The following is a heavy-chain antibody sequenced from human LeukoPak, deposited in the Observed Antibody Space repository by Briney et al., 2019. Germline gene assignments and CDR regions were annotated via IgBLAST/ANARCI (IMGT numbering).Heavy chain of an antibody. D-gene: IGHD3-22*01. CDR2: ISDSGGST. Sequence: PGGSLRLSCAASGFTFSSYAMSWVRQAPGKGLEWVSAISDSGGSTYYADSVKGRFTISRDNSKNTLYLQMNSLRAEDTAVYYCAKYRITMIVVGGAFDIWGQGTMVTVSS. CDR3: AKYRITMIVVGGAFDI. CDR1: GFTFSSYA. J-gene: IGHJ3*02. V-gene: IGHV3-23*01.